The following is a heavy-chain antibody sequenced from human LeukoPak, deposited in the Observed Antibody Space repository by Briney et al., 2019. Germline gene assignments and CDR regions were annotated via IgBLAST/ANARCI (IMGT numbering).Heavy chain of an antibody. CDR2: IYPGDSDT. J-gene: IGHJ6*03. D-gene: IGHD6-13*01. Sequence: GESLKISCKGSGYSFTSYWIGWVRQMPGKGLEWMGIIYPGDSDTRYSPSFQGQVTISADKSISTAYPQWSSLKASDTAMYYCARHGIAAAGTVGYYYYYYMDVWGKGTTVTVSS. V-gene: IGHV5-51*01. CDR3: ARHGIAAAGTVGYYYYYYMDV. CDR1: GYSFTSYW.